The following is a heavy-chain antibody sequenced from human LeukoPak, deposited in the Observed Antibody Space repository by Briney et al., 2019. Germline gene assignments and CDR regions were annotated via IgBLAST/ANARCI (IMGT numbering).Heavy chain of an antibody. CDR1: GGSLSGHF. CDR2: IHSSGST. J-gene: IGHJ4*02. CDR3: ARDPGDTDWYNFDF. Sequence: SETLSLTCTVSGGSLSGHFWSWFRRPPGKGLENIGYIHSSGSTNYNPSYKSRVTVSLEMSKNQFSLSLCSATAADTAVYYCARDPGDTDWYNFDFWGQGILVTVSS. D-gene: IGHD3-9*01. V-gene: IGHV4-59*11.